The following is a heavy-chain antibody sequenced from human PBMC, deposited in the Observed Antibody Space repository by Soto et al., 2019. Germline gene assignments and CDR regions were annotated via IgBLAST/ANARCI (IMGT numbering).Heavy chain of an antibody. D-gene: IGHD3-3*01. CDR2: IYTGGST. CDR3: VRDFWSGYHY. V-gene: IGHV3-66*01. CDR1: GFTVSSNY. J-gene: IGHJ4*02. Sequence: EVQLVESGGGLVQPGGSLRLSCAASGFTVSSNYMSWVRQAPGKGLEWVSVIYTGGSTYYADSVQGRFTISRDNSKNTLYLQMNSVRAEDTAIYYCVRDFWSGYHYWGQGTLVTVSS.